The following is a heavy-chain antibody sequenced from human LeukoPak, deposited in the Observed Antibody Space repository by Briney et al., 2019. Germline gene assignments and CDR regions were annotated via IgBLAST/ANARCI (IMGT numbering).Heavy chain of an antibody. CDR2: IYYSGST. D-gene: IGHD3-22*01. Sequence: SETLSLTCTVSGGSISSSSYYWGWIRQPPGKGLEWIGTIYYSGSTYYNPSLKGRVTISVDTSKNQFSLKLSSVTAADTAVYYCARLYYYDSSGYYYVGGSFDYWGQGTLVTVSS. CDR1: GGSISSSSYY. CDR3: ARLYYYDSSGYYYVGGSFDY. V-gene: IGHV4-39*01. J-gene: IGHJ4*02.